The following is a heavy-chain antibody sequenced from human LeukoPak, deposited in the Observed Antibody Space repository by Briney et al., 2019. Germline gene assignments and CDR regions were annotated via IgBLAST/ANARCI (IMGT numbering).Heavy chain of an antibody. CDR3: ARSPARVWNYGEFDY. V-gene: IGHV1-2*02. CDR1: GYTFTGYY. J-gene: IGHJ4*02. D-gene: IGHD1-7*01. CDR2: INPNSGGT. Sequence: ASVKVSCKASGYTFTGYYMHWVRQAAGQGREWMGWINPNSGGTNYAQKFQGRVTMTRDTSISTAYMELSRLRSDDTAVYYCARSPARVWNYGEFDYWGQGTLVTVSS.